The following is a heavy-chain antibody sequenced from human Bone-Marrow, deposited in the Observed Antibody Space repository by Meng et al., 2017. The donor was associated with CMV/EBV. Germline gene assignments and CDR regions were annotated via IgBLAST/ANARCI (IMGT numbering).Heavy chain of an antibody. V-gene: IGHV4-34*01. Sequence: VYSRSFRVFYWSWIRQPPGKGLGWIGEINHSGSTKCNSSLQSRVTISVDTSKNQFSLKLSSVTAADTAVYYCARARRDGYKYWYFDLWGRGTLVTVSS. J-gene: IGHJ2*01. CDR3: ARARRDGYKYWYFDL. CDR2: INHSGST. D-gene: IGHD5-24*01. CDR1: SRSFRVFY.